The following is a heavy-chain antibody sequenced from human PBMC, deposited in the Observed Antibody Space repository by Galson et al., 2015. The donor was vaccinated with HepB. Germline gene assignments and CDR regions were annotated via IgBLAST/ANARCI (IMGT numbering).Heavy chain of an antibody. CDR1: GFTFSGSA. CDR2: IGSKDNNYAT. J-gene: IGHJ4*02. D-gene: IGHD1-1*01. V-gene: IGHV3-73*01. CDR3: TRLGDLSGYNSN. Sequence: SLRLSCAASGFTFSGSAIHWVRQASGKRLEWVGRIGSKDNNYATAYGASLKGRFTISRDDSKNTAYLHMNSLKTEDTAVYYCTRLGDLSGYNSNWGQGTLVTVSS.